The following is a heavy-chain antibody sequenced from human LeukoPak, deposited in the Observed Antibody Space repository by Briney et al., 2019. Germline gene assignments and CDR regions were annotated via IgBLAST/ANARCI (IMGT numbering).Heavy chain of an antibody. CDR3: AVSPFAGSFT. D-gene: IGHD3-10*01. J-gene: IGHJ4*02. CDR1: GYSISSGYY. V-gene: IGHV4-38-2*02. CDR2: IYQSGST. Sequence: PSETLSLTCTVSGYSISSGYYWGWIRQPPGKGLEWIGSIYQSGSTYYNPSLKSRVTISVDTSKNQFSLKLSSVTAADTAVYYCAVSPFAGSFTWGQGTLVTVSS.